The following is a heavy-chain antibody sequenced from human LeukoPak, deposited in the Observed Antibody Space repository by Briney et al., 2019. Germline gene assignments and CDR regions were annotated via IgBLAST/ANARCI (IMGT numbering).Heavy chain of an antibody. D-gene: IGHD3-9*01. CDR3: ARDLLRYFHWFDY. V-gene: IGHV3-7*01. CDR1: GFTFSSYW. Sequence: GGSLRLSCAASGFTFSSYWMSWVRQAPGKGLEWVANIKQDGSEKYYVDSVKRRFTISRDNAKNSLYLQMNSLRAEDTAVYYCARDLLRYFHWFDYWGQGPLVTVPS. J-gene: IGHJ5*01. CDR2: IKQDGSEK.